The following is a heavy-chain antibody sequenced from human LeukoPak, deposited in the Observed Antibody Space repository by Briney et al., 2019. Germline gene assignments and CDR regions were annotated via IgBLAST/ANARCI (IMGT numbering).Heavy chain of an antibody. CDR3: VTLWFGPLSVNNNYKMDA. D-gene: IGHD3-10*01. CDR2: IYSDGRT. CDR1: GFTVRSAY. Sequence: GGSLRLSCVASGFTVRSAYMSWVRQAPGKGLQWVSVIYSDGRTYYTDSVQGRFTISRDNGKNTLSLQMNSLRVEDTAVYFCVTLWFGPLSVNNNYKMDAWGKGTTVTISS. V-gene: IGHV3-53*01. J-gene: IGHJ6*03.